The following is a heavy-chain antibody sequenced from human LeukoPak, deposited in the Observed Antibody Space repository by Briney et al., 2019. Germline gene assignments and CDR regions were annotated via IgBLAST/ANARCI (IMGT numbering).Heavy chain of an antibody. CDR2: ISGSGGST. J-gene: IGHJ4*02. Sequence: PGGSLRLSCAASGFTVSSNYMSWVRQAPGKGLEWVSAISGSGGSTYYADSVKGRFTISRDNSKNTLYLQMNSLRAEDTAVYYCAKDLRSIAVAGKDYWGQGTLVTVSS. D-gene: IGHD6-19*01. V-gene: IGHV3-23*01. CDR1: GFTVSSNY. CDR3: AKDLRSIAVAGKDY.